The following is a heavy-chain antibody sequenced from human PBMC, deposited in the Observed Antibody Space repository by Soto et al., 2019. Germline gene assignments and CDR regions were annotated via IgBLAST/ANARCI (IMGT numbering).Heavy chain of an antibody. CDR1: GFTFSSFA. J-gene: IGHJ6*02. CDR2: SSSSGEGS. V-gene: IGHV3-23*01. CDR3: AKTQNSYNWNDGGVDV. Sequence: EVQLLESGGGLVQPGGSLRLSCAASGFTFSSFAMSWVRQAPGKGLEWVSGSSSSGEGSYYADSVKGRFTVSRDNSQNTLYLQMTSLRAEDAGVYYCAKTQNSYNWNDGGVDVWGQGTTVIVSS. D-gene: IGHD1-1*01.